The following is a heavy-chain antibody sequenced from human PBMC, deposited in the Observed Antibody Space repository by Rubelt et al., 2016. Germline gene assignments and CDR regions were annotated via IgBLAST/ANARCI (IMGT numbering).Heavy chain of an antibody. CDR2: ITLYNGNT. CDR3: ARSASIAGD. CDR1: GYTFTYCS. J-gene: IGHJ4*02. V-gene: IGHV1-68*02. Sequence: QVQLGQSEAEVKKPGASVKVSCKASGYTFTYCSLHWLQQAPGQGLERMRWITLYNGNTNYAKKFQGRVHITRDSSLRTADIELSSLRAEDSAVYYWARSASIAGDWGQGTLVTVSS. D-gene: IGHD6-6*01.